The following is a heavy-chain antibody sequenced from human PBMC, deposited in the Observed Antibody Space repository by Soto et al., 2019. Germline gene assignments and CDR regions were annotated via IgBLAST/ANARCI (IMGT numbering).Heavy chain of an antibody. CDR2: ISRSGTT. Sequence: QVQLQQWGAGLLKPSETLSLSCAVYGGYFNDNYYIWFRQPPGKGLEWIGEISRSGTTKYIPSLKRRASISFDTSKTQVSLKVTSVTAADTAVYYCATSLWFGTQVELWGQGALVTVSS. D-gene: IGHD3-10*01. CDR3: ATSLWFGTQVEL. J-gene: IGHJ5*02. V-gene: IGHV4-34*01. CDR1: GGYFNDNY.